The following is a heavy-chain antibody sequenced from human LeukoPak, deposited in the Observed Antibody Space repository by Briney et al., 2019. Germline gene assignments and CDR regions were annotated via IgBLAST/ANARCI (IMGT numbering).Heavy chain of an antibody. V-gene: IGHV4-59*08. Sequence: SETLSLTCTVSGGSISSYYWSWIRQPPGKGLEWIGYVYSIGSTNYNPSLKSRVTISVDSSRNQFYLKLKSVTAADTAVYYCSRHGYSSGWSFYDYWGQGTLVTVSS. J-gene: IGHJ4*02. CDR2: VYSIGST. D-gene: IGHD6-19*01. CDR3: SRHGYSSGWSFYDY. CDR1: GGSISSYY.